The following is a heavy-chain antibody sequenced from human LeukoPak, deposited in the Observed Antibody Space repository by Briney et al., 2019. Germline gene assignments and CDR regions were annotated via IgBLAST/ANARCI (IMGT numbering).Heavy chain of an antibody. D-gene: IGHD3-10*01. CDR1: SGSITNNW. CDR2: ISQSART. V-gene: IGHV4-4*02. CDR3: ARAIGVYGSGSYNDY. J-gene: IGHJ4*02. Sequence: SGTLSLTCAVTSGSITNNWWTWVRQPPGKGLEWIGEISQSARTNYNPSLKSRVTLSIDKSRNQFSLTMISVTAADTAVYYCARAIGVYGSGSYNDYWGQGTLVTVSS.